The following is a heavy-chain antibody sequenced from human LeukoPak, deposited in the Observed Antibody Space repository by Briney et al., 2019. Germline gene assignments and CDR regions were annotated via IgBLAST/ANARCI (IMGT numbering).Heavy chain of an antibody. J-gene: IGHJ3*01. CDR2: IKQDGSEK. CDR3: AMKAVPRPRLHDAFDF. Sequence: GGSLRLSCAASGIIMTKYWMTWVRQVPGKGLEWVATIKQDGSEKYYVDSVKGRFTISRDNAKNSLYLQMNSLRADDTAVYYCAMKAVPRPRLHDAFDFWGQGTVVSVSS. V-gene: IGHV3-7*03. D-gene: IGHD5-24*01. CDR1: GIIMTKYW.